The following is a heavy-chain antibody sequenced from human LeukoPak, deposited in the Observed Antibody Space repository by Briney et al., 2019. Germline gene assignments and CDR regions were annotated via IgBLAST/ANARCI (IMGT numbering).Heavy chain of an antibody. Sequence: PSETLSLTCAVYGGSFSGYYWSWIRQPPGKGLEWIGEINHSGSTNYNPSLKSRATISVDTSKNQFSLTLSSVTAADTAVYYCASPQGYDILTGYPRSLWYFDYWGQGTLVTISS. CDR2: INHSGST. J-gene: IGHJ4*02. V-gene: IGHV4-34*01. CDR3: ASPQGYDILTGYPRSLWYFDY. CDR1: GGSFSGYY. D-gene: IGHD3-9*01.